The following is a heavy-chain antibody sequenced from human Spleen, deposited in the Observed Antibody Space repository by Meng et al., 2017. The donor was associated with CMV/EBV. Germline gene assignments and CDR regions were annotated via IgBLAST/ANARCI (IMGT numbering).Heavy chain of an antibody. D-gene: IGHD3-22*01. Sequence: GESLKISCAASRFTVSSHYMTWVRQAPGKGLEWVSLIDSGGNTNYADSVKGRFTISRDNSKNTLYLQMTGLRVEDAAVYYCARGRWGYYYDYWGQGTVVTVSS. J-gene: IGHJ4*02. V-gene: IGHV3-53*01. CDR3: ARGRWGYYYDY. CDR2: IDSGGNT. CDR1: RFTVSSHY.